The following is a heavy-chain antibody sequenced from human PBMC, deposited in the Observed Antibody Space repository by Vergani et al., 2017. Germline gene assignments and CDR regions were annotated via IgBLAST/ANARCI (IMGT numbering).Heavy chain of an antibody. J-gene: IGHJ4*02. CDR3: ANLPENYDFWSGYFVDY. D-gene: IGHD3-3*01. CDR2: IYHSGST. V-gene: IGHV4-4*02. Sequence: QVQLQESGPGLVKPSGTLSLTCAVSGGSISSSNWWSWVRQPPGKGLEWIGEIYHSGSTNYNPSLKSRFTISVDKSKNQFSLKLSSVTAADTAVYYCANLPENYDFWSGYFVDYWGQGTLVTVSS. CDR1: GGSISSSNW.